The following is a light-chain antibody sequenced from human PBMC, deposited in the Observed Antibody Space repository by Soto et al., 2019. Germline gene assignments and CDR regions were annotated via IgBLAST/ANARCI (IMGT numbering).Light chain of an antibody. Sequence: EIVLTQSPGTLSLSPGARATLSCRASQSVTSSYLAWYQQKPGQSPRLLIFGAATRATGIPDRFTGSGSGTDFPLTISRLQPDDFAVYYCQRYGSSPKTFGQGTKVEI. J-gene: IGKJ1*01. CDR3: QRYGSSPKT. CDR1: QSVTSSY. CDR2: GAA. V-gene: IGKV3-20*01.